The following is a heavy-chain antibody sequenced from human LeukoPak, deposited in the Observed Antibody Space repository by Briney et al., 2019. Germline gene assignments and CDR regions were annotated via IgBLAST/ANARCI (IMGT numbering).Heavy chain of an antibody. CDR3: VRSPAGLWSANHDSFFDY. J-gene: IGHJ4*02. CDR2: LYPGDPDI. D-gene: IGHD3-3*01. V-gene: IGHV5-51*01. CDR1: GYSFSTYW. Sequence: GESLKISCKGSGYSFSTYWIGWVRQMPGKGLEWMGILYPGDPDIRYSPPFQGQVTISADKSISTAYLQWSSLKASDTAMYYCVRSPAGLWSANHDSFFDYWGQGALVTVSS.